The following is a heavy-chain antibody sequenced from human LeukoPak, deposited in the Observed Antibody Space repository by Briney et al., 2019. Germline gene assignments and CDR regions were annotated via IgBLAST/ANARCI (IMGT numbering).Heavy chain of an antibody. CDR1: GFTFSSYA. CDR3: ARDQLAGYSYDYFGY. Sequence: GRSLRLSCAASGFTFSSYAMHWVRQAPGKGLEWVAVISYDGSNKYYADSVKGRFTISRDNSKNTLYLQMNSLRAEDTAVYYCARDQLAGYSYDYFGYWGQGTLVTVSS. V-gene: IGHV3-30*04. CDR2: ISYDGSNK. D-gene: IGHD5-18*01. J-gene: IGHJ4*02.